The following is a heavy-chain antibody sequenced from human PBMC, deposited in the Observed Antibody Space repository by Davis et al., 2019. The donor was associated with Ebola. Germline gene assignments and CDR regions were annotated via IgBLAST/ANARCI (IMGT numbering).Heavy chain of an antibody. Sequence: PVKVSCKASGGTFSSYAISWVRQAPGQGLEWMGRIIPILGIANYAQKFQGRVTITADKSTSTAYMELSSLRSEDTAVYYCARESGDYYGMDVWGQGTTVTVSS. J-gene: IGHJ6*02. CDR2: IIPILGIA. D-gene: IGHD3-10*01. CDR3: ARESGDYYGMDV. V-gene: IGHV1-69*04. CDR1: GGTFSSYA.